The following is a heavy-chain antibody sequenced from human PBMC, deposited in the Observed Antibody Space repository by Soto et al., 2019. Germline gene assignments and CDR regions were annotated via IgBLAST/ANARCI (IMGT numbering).Heavy chain of an antibody. J-gene: IGHJ6*02. V-gene: IGHV1-69*13. CDR3: ARARLRYCSSTSCYTEGWGYYYYGMDV. D-gene: IGHD2-2*02. CDR2: IIPIFGTA. CDR1: GGTFSSYA. Sequence: GASVKVSCKASGGTFSSYAISWVRQAPGQGLEWMGGIIPIFGTANYAQKFQGRVTITADESTSTAHMELSSLRSEDTAVYYCARARLRYCSSTSCYTEGWGYYYYGMDVWGQGTTVTVSS.